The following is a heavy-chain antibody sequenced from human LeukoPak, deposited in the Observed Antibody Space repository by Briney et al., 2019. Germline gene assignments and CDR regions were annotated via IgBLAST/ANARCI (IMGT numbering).Heavy chain of an antibody. J-gene: IGHJ4*02. CDR1: GGTFSSYA. CDR3: AREGGILTGYYYYFDY. Sequence: SVKVSCKASGGTFSSYAISWVRQAPGQGLEWMGRIIPIFGIANYAKKFQGRVTITADKSTSTAYMELSSLRSEDTAVYYCAREGGILTGYYYYFDYWGQGTLVTVSS. CDR2: IIPIFGIA. V-gene: IGHV1-69*04. D-gene: IGHD3-9*01.